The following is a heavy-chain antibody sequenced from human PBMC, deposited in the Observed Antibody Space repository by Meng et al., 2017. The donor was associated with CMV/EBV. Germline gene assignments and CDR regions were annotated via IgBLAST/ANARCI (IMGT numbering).Heavy chain of an antibody. Sequence: GSLRLSCTVSGGSASSGSYYWSWIRQPPGKGLEWIGDIYYSGSTNYNPSLKSRVTISVDTSKNQFSLKLSSVTAADTAVYYCARAATIFEYYGMDVWGQGTTVTVSS. D-gene: IGHD3-3*01. CDR1: GGSASSGSYY. CDR2: IYYSGST. J-gene: IGHJ6*02. CDR3: ARAATIFEYYGMDV. V-gene: IGHV4-61*01.